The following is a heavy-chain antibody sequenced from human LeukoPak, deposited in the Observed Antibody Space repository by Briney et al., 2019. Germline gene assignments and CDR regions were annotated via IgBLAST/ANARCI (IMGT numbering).Heavy chain of an antibody. CDR2: ISSSSSTK. CDR1: GFTFSSYS. D-gene: IGHD3-3*01. Sequence: GGSLRLSCAASGFTFSSYSMNWVRQAPGKGLEWVSYISSSSSTKYYADSVKGGFTISRDNAKNSLYLQMNGLRAEDTAVYYCASSNYDFWSGYDMAGFDYWGQGTLVTVSS. J-gene: IGHJ4*02. V-gene: IGHV3-48*01. CDR3: ASSNYDFWSGYDMAGFDY.